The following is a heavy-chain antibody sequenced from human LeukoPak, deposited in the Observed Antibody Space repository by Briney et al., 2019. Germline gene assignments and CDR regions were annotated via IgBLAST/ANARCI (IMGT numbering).Heavy chain of an antibody. V-gene: IGHV4-59*01. J-gene: IGHJ4*02. CDR1: GGSISDYY. CDR2: INYSGNT. Sequence: PSETLSLTCTVSGGSISDYYWSWIRQPPGKGLEWIGYINYSGNTNYNPSLKSRVTISVDTSKNQFSLRLTSVTAPDTAVFYCAREGRQDYVYFDYWGQGSLVTVSS. D-gene: IGHD4-17*01. CDR3: AREGRQDYVYFDY.